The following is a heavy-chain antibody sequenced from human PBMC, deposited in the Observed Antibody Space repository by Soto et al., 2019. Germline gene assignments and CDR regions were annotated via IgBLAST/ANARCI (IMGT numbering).Heavy chain of an antibody. J-gene: IGHJ6*02. CDR3: ARDVGTQMDFWSTSGMDV. D-gene: IGHD3-3*01. CDR1: GLSFGDDA. Sequence: QVHLVESGGGVVQPGRPLRLSCAASGLSFGDDAMHWVRQAPGKGLEWVAVITYDGSTKNYADSVRGRFTISRDNSKSTQYLHMDSLITDDTAVYYCARDVGTQMDFWSTSGMDVWGQGTTVTVSS. V-gene: IGHV3-30-3*01. CDR2: ITYDGSTK.